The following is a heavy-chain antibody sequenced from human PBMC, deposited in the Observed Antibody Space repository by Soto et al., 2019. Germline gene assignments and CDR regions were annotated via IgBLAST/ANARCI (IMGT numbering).Heavy chain of an antibody. CDR2: IYYSGST. Sequence: SETLSLTCTVSGGSISSYYWSWIRQPPGKGLEWIGYIYYSGSTNYNPSLKSRVTISVDTSKNQFSLKLSSVTAAETAVYYCARDERRNYYYGMDVWVQGTTGT. CDR3: ARDERRNYYYGMDV. CDR1: GGSISSYY. D-gene: IGHD1-1*01. V-gene: IGHV4-59*01. J-gene: IGHJ6*02.